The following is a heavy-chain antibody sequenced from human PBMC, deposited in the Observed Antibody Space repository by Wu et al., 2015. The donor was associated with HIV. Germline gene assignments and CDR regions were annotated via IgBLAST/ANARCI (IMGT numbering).Heavy chain of an antibody. D-gene: IGHD3-22*01. CDR2: ISGYNGNT. V-gene: IGHV1-18*01. CDR1: GYTFASYG. CDR3: ARGHYYDTTSSPSY. Sequence: QVQLVQSGGEVKKPGASVKVSCKASGYTFASYGISWVRQSAGQGLEWMGWISGYNGNTEFAPKFKGRVTVTTDTSTGTAYMELRSLRSDDTALYFCARGHYYDTTSSPSYWGQGTLVTVSS. J-gene: IGHJ4*02.